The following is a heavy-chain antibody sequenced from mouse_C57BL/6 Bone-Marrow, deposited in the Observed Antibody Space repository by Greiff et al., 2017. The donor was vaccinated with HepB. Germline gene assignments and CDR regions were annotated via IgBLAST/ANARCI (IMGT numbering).Heavy chain of an antibody. J-gene: IGHJ1*03. D-gene: IGHD1-1*01. CDR3: ARDGGSRSSYWYFDV. Sequence: QVQLQQSGAELVRPGTSVKMSCKASGYTFTNYWIGWVKQRPGHGLEWIGDIYPGGGYTNYNEKFKGKATLTADKSSSTAYMQLSSLSSEDSAIYYCARDGGSRSSYWYFDVWGTGTTVTVSS. CDR1: GYTFTNYW. CDR2: IYPGGGYT. V-gene: IGHV1-63*01.